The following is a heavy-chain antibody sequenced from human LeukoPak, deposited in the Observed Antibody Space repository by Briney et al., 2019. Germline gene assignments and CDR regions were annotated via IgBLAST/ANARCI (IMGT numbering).Heavy chain of an antibody. V-gene: IGHV4-59*01. J-gene: IGHJ4*02. Sequence: PSAPLSLTCAASGGSISTYYWSWIRPPPGKGLEGIGYIYYSGSTNYNPSLKSRLTISVDTSKNQFSLRLSSVTAADTAVYYCASDAGTGYSYGFAPFDYWGQGTLVTVSS. D-gene: IGHD5-18*01. CDR3: ASDAGTGYSYGFAPFDY. CDR2: IYYSGST. CDR1: GGSISTYY.